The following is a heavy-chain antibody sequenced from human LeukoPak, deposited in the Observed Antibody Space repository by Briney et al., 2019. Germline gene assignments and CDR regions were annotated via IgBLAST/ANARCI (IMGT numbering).Heavy chain of an antibody. J-gene: IGHJ6*02. CDR2: ISGDGTIT. V-gene: IGHV3-43*02. Sequence: PGGSLRLSCAASGLNLDAYAMDWVRQAPGKGLEWVSLISGDGTITYYADSVKGRFTISKDNSKNSLFLEMNSLRSEDTALYYCAKDTPLFYHYYGIDVWGQGTTVTVSS. CDR3: AKDTPLFYHYYGIDV. CDR1: GLNLDAYA.